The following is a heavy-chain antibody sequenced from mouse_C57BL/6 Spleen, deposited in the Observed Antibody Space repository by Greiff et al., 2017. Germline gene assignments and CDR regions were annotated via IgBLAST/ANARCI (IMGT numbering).Heavy chain of an antibody. D-gene: IGHD2-4*01. CDR1: GYAFSSYW. V-gene: IGHV1-80*01. Sequence: QVQLQQSGAELVKPGASVKISCKASGYAFSSYWMNWVKQRPGKGLEWIGQLYPGDGDTNYNGKFKGKATLTADKSSSTAYMQLSSLTSEDSAVYFCARRAYYDYHWYFDVWGTGTTVTVSS. CDR3: ARRAYYDYHWYFDV. J-gene: IGHJ1*03. CDR2: LYPGDGDT.